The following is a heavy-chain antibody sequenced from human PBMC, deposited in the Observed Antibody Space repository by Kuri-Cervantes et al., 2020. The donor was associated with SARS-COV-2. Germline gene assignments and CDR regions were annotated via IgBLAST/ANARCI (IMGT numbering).Heavy chain of an antibody. J-gene: IGHJ4*02. CDR3: ATVSPIVVVPAAMVASFRYFDY. Sequence: ASVKVSCKASGYTFTSYGISWVRQAPGQGLEWMGWISAYNGNTNYAQKLQGRVTMTTDTSTDTAYMELSSLRSEDTAVYYCATVSPIVVVPAAMVASFRYFDYRGQGTLVTVSS. V-gene: IGHV1-18*01. D-gene: IGHD2-2*01. CDR2: ISAYNGNT. CDR1: GYTFTSYG.